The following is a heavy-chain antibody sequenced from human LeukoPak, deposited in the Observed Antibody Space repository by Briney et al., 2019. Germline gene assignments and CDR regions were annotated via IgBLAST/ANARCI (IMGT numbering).Heavy chain of an antibody. V-gene: IGHV1-2*02. J-gene: IGHJ4*02. CDR2: INPDSGGT. CDR1: GYTFSRYG. D-gene: IGHD3-10*01. Sequence: ASVKVSCKTSGYTFSRYGISWVRQAPGQGLEWMGWINPDSGGTKYAQKFQDRVTMTSDTSISTAYMELSRLRSDDTAVYYCARDRVSHVRGILRGVFDYWGQGPLITVSS. CDR3: ARDRVSHVRGILRGVFDY.